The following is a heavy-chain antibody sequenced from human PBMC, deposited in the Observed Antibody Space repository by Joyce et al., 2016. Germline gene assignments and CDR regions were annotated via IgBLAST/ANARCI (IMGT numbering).Heavy chain of an antibody. J-gene: IGHJ4*02. CDR2: IIPLFGAP. CDR3: ARDQVRGSIDSAFEY. Sequence: QVHLVQSGAEVTRPGSSVKLSGKTSGGNFRSYSLNWVRQAPGQGLEWMGGIIPLFGAPSYAQKFQGRSTLTADDSTTTVYMQLGSLTSADAAVYYCARDQVRGSIDSAFEYWGQGALVTVSS. CDR1: GGNFRSYS. V-gene: IGHV1-69*01. D-gene: IGHD3-10*01.